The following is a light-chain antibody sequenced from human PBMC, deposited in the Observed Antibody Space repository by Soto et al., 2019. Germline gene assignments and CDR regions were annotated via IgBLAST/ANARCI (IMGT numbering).Light chain of an antibody. J-gene: IGKJ5*01. CDR1: QSVSSSY. CDR3: QHFGGTTFT. CDR2: GAS. Sequence: EIVLTQSPGTLSLSPGEGATLSCRASQSVSSSYIAWYQQRPGQTPSLLTYGASTRATGIPDRFSGSGSGTHFTLTISRLEPGDFAVYYCQHFGGTTFTFGHGTRLEIK. V-gene: IGKV3-20*01.